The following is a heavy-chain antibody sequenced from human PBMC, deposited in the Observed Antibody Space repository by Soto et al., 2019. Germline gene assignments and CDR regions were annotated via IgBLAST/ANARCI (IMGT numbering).Heavy chain of an antibody. D-gene: IGHD3-10*01. J-gene: IGHJ4*02. CDR1: GGSINSYW. CDR2: VYSSGTT. CDR3: ARDIGSYAYGEGY. Sequence: SETLSLTCSVSGGSINSYWWSWIRQPAGKGLEWIGRVYSSGTTDYSPSLNSRATLSVETSKNQFSLKLSSVTAADTAVYYCARDIGSYAYGEGYWGQGIQVTVSS. V-gene: IGHV4-4*07.